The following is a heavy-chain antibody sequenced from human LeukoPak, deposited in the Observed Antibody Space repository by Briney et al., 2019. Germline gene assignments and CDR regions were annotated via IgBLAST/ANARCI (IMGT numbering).Heavy chain of an antibody. CDR2: ICCSGST. D-gene: IGHD1-14*01. V-gene: IGHV4-59*01. Sequence: SETLSLTCTVSGGSISSYYWSWIRQPPGKGLEWIGYICCSGSTNYNPSLKSRVTISVDTSKNQFSLKLSSVTAADTAVYYCARTGSGWFDPWGQGTLVTVSS. CDR3: ARTGSGWFDP. J-gene: IGHJ5*02. CDR1: GGSISSYY.